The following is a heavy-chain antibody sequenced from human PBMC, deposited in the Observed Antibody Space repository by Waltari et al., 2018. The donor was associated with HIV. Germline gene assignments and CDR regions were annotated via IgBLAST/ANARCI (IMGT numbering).Heavy chain of an antibody. D-gene: IGHD2-21*02. J-gene: IGHJ4*02. CDR2: IYHSGST. V-gene: IGHV4-38-2*02. CDR3: ASPGGVVTAIREYFDY. Sequence: QVQLQESGPGLVKPSETLSLTCTVSGYSISSGYYWGWIRQPPGKGLGWIGSIYHSGSTYYNPSLKSRVTISLDTAKNQFSLKLSSVTAADTAVYYCASPGGVVTAIREYFDYWGQGTLVTVSS. CDR1: GYSISSGYY.